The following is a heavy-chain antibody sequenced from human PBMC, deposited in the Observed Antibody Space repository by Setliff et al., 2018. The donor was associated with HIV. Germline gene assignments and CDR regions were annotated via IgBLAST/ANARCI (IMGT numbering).Heavy chain of an antibody. CDR3: ARRTHYYDSSGPWEAFDI. J-gene: IGHJ3*02. D-gene: IGHD3-22*01. CDR1: GYTFTSYA. CDR2: INAGNGNT. Sequence: GASVKVSCKASGYTFTSYAMHWVRQAPGQRLEWMGWINAGNGNTKYSQKFQGRVTITRDTSASTVYMGLSSLRSEDTAVYYCARRTHYYDSSGPWEAFDIWGQGTMVTVSS. V-gene: IGHV1-3*01.